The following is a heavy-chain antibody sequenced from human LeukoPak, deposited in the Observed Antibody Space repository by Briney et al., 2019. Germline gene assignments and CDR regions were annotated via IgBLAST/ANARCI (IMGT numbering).Heavy chain of an antibody. CDR1: GGSISSYY. Sequence: SETLSLTCTVSGGSISSYYWSWIRQPPGKGLEWIGYIYYSGSTNYNPSLKSRVTISVDTSKNQFSLQLNSVTPEDTAVYYCARAIIAAAGTSDYYYYYYMDVWGKGTTVTISS. V-gene: IGHV4-59*12. J-gene: IGHJ6*03. D-gene: IGHD6-13*01. CDR3: ARAIIAAAGTSDYYYYYYMDV. CDR2: IYYSGST.